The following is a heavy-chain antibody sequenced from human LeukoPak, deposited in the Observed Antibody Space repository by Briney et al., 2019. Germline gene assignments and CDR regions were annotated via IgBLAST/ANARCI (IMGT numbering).Heavy chain of an antibody. CDR2: ISGSGGST. J-gene: IGHJ4*02. CDR1: GFTFSSYA. Sequence: PGGSVRLSCAASGFTFSSYAMSWVRQAPGKWLEWVSAISGSGGSTYYADSVKGRFTISRDNSKNTLYLQMNSLRAEDTAVYYGSKGETVEMATMGGDYGAQGTLVTVSS. CDR3: SKGETVEMATMGGDY. D-gene: IGHD5-24*01. V-gene: IGHV3-23*01.